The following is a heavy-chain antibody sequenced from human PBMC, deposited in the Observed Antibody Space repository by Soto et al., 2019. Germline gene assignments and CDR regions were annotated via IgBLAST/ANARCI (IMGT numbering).Heavy chain of an antibody. CDR1: CGSISSYY. V-gene: IGHV4-4*07. J-gene: IGHJ5*02. D-gene: IGHD3-22*01. CDR3: AREISYYESSGYFRWLDP. Sequence: SETLSLTCTVSCGSISSYYWSWLRQPAGKGLEWIGLIYTSGSPNYNPSLKIRVTMSVDASKNRFSLSLSSVTAADTSVYYCAREISYYESSGYFRWLDPWAQGTLVPVSS. CDR2: IYTSGSP.